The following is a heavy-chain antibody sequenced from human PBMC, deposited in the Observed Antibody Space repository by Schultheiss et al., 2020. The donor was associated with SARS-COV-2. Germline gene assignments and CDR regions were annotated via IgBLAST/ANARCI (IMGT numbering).Heavy chain of an antibody. D-gene: IGHD6-19*01. Sequence: GGSLRISCAASGFTFSDYYMSWIRQAPGKGLEWVSYISSSGSTIYYEDSVKGRFTISRDNAKNSLYLQMNSLRAEDTAVYYCARDSKWLVGFDYWGQGTLVTVSS. CDR3: ARDSKWLVGFDY. V-gene: IGHV3-11*04. CDR1: GFTFSDYY. CDR2: ISSSGSTI. J-gene: IGHJ4*02.